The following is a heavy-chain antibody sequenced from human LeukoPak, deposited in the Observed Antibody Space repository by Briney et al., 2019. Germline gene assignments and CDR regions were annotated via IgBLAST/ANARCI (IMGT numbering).Heavy chain of an antibody. V-gene: IGHV1-69*05. CDR1: GGTFSSYA. CDR3: ARDRPPRFPTIRGLIDH. CDR2: IIPIFGTA. J-gene: IGHJ4*02. Sequence: ASVKVSCKASGGTFSSYAISWVRQPPGQGLEWMGGIIPIFGTANYAQKFQGRVTITTDESTSTAYMELSSLRSEDTAVYYCARDRPPRFPTIRGLIDHGGQGTLVTVSS. D-gene: IGHD5-12*01.